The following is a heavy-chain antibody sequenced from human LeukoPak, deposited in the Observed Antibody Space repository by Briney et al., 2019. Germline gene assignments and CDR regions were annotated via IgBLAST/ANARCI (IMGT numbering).Heavy chain of an antibody. Sequence: GGSLRLSCAASGCTFSSYSMNWVRQAPGKGLEWVSSITSSSSYIYYADSVKGRFTISRDNGKKSLYLQMNSLRAEDTAVYYCARLYDDYANGRFDSWGQGTLVTVSS. CDR3: ARLYDDYANGRFDS. CDR1: GCTFSSYS. J-gene: IGHJ4*02. D-gene: IGHD4-17*01. CDR2: ITSSSSYI. V-gene: IGHV3-21*01.